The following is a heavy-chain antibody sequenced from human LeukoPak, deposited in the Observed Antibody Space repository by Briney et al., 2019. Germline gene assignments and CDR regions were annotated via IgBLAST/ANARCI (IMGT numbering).Heavy chain of an antibody. CDR1: GGSFSGYY. CDR2: INHSGST. D-gene: IGHD5-12*01. J-gene: IGHJ4*02. V-gene: IGHV4-34*01. Sequence: PSETLSLTCAVYGGSFSGYYWSWIRQPPGKGLEWIGEINHSGSTNYNPSLTSRVTISVDTSKNQFSLKLCSVTAADTSVYYCARGGYSDYWGQGTLVTVSS. CDR3: ARGGYSDY.